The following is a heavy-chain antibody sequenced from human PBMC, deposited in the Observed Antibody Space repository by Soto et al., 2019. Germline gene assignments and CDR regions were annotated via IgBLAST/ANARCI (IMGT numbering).Heavy chain of an antibody. J-gene: IGHJ4*02. V-gene: IGHV4-59*01. CDR3: AREGVALSSGYSSLGGYFDY. D-gene: IGHD3-22*01. Sequence: SETLSLTCTVSGGSISSYYWSWIRQPPGKGLEWIGYIYYSGSTNYNPSLKSRVTISVDTSKNQFSLKLSSVTAADTAVYYCAREGVALSSGYSSLGGYFDYWGQGTLVTVSS. CDR2: IYYSGST. CDR1: GGSISSYY.